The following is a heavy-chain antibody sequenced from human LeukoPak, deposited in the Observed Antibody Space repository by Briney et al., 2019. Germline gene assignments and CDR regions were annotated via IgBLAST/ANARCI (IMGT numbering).Heavy chain of an antibody. Sequence: ETLSLTCAVYGGSFSGYYWSWIRQPPGKGLEWIGEINHSGSTNYNPSLKSRVTMSVDTSKNQFSLKLSSVTAADTAVYYCARGPRYSSGWYGYYFDYWGQGTLVTVSS. CDR2: INHSGST. D-gene: IGHD6-19*01. J-gene: IGHJ4*02. V-gene: IGHV4-34*01. CDR3: ARGPRYSSGWYGYYFDY. CDR1: GGSFSGYY.